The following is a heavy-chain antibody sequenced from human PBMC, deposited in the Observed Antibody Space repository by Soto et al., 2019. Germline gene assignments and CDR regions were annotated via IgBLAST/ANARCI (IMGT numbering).Heavy chain of an antibody. Sequence: ALVKLYRKXAGYALTSYGVGCGLHAPGQGLEWMGWISAYNGNTNYAQKLQGRVTMTTDTSTSTAYMELRSLRSDDTAVYYCARVPEGYSSSSHFDYWGQGTLVTVSS. J-gene: IGHJ4*02. D-gene: IGHD6-6*01. CDR3: ARVPEGYSSSSHFDY. CDR2: ISAYNGNT. CDR1: GYALTSYG. V-gene: IGHV1-18*01.